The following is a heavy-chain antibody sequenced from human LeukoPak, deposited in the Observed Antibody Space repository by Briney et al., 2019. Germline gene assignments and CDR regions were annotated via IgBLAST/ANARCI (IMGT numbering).Heavy chain of an antibody. CDR1: GFTFSSYS. V-gene: IGHV3-21*01. J-gene: IGHJ4*02. CDR2: ISSSSSYI. CDR3: ARGDSGSYLFYY. D-gene: IGHD1-26*01. Sequence: KPGGSLRLSCAASGFTFSSYSMNWVRQAPGKGLEGVSSISSSSSYIYYADSVKGRFTISRDNAKNSLYLQMNSLRAEDTAVYYCARGDSGSYLFYYWGQGTLVTVSS.